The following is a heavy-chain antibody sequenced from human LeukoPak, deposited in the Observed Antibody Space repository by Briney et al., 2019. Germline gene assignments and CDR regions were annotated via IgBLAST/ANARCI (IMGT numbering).Heavy chain of an antibody. CDR3: ARGYSGYNASRYNWFDP. V-gene: IGHV1-69*04. Sequence: GASVKVSCKASGGTFSSYAIIWVRQAPGQGLEWMGRIIPILGIANYAQKFQGRVTITADKSTSTAYMELSSLRSEDTAVYYCARGYSGYNASRYNWFDPWGQGTLVTVSS. D-gene: IGHD5-12*01. CDR1: GGTFSSYA. J-gene: IGHJ5*02. CDR2: IIPILGIA.